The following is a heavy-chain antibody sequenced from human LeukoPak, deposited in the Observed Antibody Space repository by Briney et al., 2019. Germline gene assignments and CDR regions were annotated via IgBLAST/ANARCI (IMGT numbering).Heavy chain of an antibody. CDR3: ASRDSSGWPLARVLDY. CDR1: GGSISSGGYS. CDR2: IYHSGST. D-gene: IGHD6-19*01. V-gene: IGHV4-30-2*01. J-gene: IGHJ4*02. Sequence: SQTLSLTCAVSGGSISSGGYSWSWIRQPPGKGLEWIGYIYHSGSTYYNPSLKSRVTISVDTSKNQFSLKLSSVTAADTAVYYCASRDSSGWPLARVLDYWGQGTLVTVSS.